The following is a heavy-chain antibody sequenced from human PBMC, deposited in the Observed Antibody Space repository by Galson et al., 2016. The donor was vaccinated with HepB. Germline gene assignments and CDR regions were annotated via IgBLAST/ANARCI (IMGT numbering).Heavy chain of an antibody. V-gene: IGHV5-51*01. CDR2: IFPRDSDI. Sequence: QSGAEVTKPGESLKISCKGSGSSFSSYWIGWVRQMPGKGLEWMGIIFPRDSDIRYSPSFEGQVSISADKSINTAYLHWSSLKASDTAMYFCASHRSGIAADWGQGTLVTVSS. D-gene: IGHD6-13*01. CDR3: ASHRSGIAAD. CDR1: GSSFSSYW. J-gene: IGHJ4*02.